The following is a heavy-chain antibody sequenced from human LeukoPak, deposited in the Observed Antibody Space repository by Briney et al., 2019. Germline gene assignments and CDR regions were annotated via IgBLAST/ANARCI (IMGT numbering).Heavy chain of an antibody. V-gene: IGHV4-59*01. Sequence: SETLSLTCTVSGGSISSYYWSWIRQPPGKGLEWIGYIYYSGSTNYNPSLKSRVTVSVDTSKNQFSLKLNSVTAADTAIYYCTRGSRYCSSGSCYGWFDPWGQGTLVTVSS. J-gene: IGHJ5*02. CDR1: GGSISSYY. CDR2: IYYSGST. CDR3: TRGSRYCSSGSCYGWFDP. D-gene: IGHD2-15*01.